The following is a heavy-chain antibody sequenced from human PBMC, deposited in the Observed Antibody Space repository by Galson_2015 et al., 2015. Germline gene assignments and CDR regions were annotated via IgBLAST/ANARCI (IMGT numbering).Heavy chain of an antibody. V-gene: IGHV3-48*02. CDR3: ARDLCQYQLLCPFDY. CDR2: ISSSSSTI. CDR1: GFTFSSYS. D-gene: IGHD2-2*01. J-gene: IGHJ4*02. Sequence: SLRLSCAASGFTFSSYSMNWVRQAPGKGLEWVSYISSSSSTIYYADSVKGRFTISRDNAKNSLYLQMNSLRDEVTAVYYCARDLCQYQLLCPFDYWGQGTLVTVSS.